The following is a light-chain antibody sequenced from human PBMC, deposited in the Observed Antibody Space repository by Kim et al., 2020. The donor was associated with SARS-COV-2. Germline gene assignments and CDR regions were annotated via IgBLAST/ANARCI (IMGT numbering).Light chain of an antibody. CDR3: PVWDSSSDHRA. J-gene: IGLJ2*01. Sequence: SYELTQPPSVSVAPGKTATITCGGSDIGSKSVHWYRQRPGQAPVLVVYDDSDRPSGIPERFSGSNSGNTATLTISRVEAGDEADYFCPVWDSSSDHRAFGGGTQLTVL. CDR2: DDS. CDR1: DIGSKS. V-gene: IGLV3-21*03.